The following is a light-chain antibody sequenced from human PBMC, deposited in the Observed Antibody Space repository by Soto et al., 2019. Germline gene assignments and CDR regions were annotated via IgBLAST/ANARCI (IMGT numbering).Light chain of an antibody. Sequence: QAVVTQPPSVSGDPGQRVTIPCTGGSSNFGAGYDVHWYQQLPGTAPKLLIYASSNRPSGVPDRFSGSKSGTSASLAIFGLQAEDEADYYCQSYDTTLRAVVFGGGTKLTVL. J-gene: IGLJ2*01. CDR3: QSYDTTLRAVV. CDR2: ASS. CDR1: SSNFGAGYD. V-gene: IGLV1-40*01.